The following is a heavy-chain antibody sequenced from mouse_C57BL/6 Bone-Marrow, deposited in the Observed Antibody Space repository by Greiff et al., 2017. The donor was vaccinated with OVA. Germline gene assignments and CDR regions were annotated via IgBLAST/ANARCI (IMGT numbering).Heavy chain of an antibody. J-gene: IGHJ3*01. D-gene: IGHD1-1*01. CDR2: INPNNGGT. V-gene: IGHV1-26*01. CDR1: GYTFTDYY. CDR3: ARWYYGSSPFAY. Sequence: VQLQQSGPELVQPGASVKISCKASGYTFTDYYMNWVKQSHGKSLEWIGDINPNNGGTSYNQKFKGKATLTVDKSSSTAYMELRSLTSEDSAVYYCARWYYGSSPFAYWGQGTLVTVSA.